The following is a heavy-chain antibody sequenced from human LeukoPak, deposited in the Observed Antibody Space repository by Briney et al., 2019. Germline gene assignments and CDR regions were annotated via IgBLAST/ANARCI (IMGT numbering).Heavy chain of an antibody. V-gene: IGHV4-4*08. J-gene: IGHJ4*02. D-gene: IGHD3-10*01. CDR1: GGSFSSYY. CDR2: MFPSGSP. CDR3: ARAVYGSGSHFFDY. Sequence: SETLSLTCTVSGGSFSSYYWTWIRQPPGKGLEWVGYMFPSGSPSHNPSLKSRVTMSADRSKNQLSLEVTSVTAADTAVYYCARAVYGSGSHFFDYWRQGILVTVSS.